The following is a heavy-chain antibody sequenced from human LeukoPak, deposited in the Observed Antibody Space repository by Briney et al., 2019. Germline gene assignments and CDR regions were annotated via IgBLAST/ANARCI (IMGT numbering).Heavy chain of an antibody. CDR2: IYYSGST. J-gene: IGHJ4*02. Sequence: ASETLSLTCTVSGGSISSSIYYWGWIRQPPGKGLEWIGSIYYSGSTYYNPSLKSRVIISVDTSKNQFSLKLKSVTAADMAVYYCARLADCSSTSCYDHWGQGTLVTVSS. D-gene: IGHD2-2*01. V-gene: IGHV4-39*01. CDR3: ARLADCSSTSCYDH. CDR1: GGSISSSIYY.